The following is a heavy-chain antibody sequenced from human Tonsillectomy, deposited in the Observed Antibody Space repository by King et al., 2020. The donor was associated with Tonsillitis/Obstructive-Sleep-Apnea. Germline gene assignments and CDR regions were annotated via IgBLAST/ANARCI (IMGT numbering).Heavy chain of an antibody. D-gene: IGHD2-21*02. Sequence: ITLKESGPTLVKPTQTLTLTCTFSGISRTNSGLGVGWIRQPPGQALEWLTLIYWDDDKRYSPSLKTRLTITQDTSKKQVVLTLTNMDPVDTATYYCALVTGDNWFDPWGQGTLVTVSS. J-gene: IGHJ5*02. CDR1: GISRTNSGLG. V-gene: IGHV2-5*02. CDR3: ALVTGDNWFDP. CDR2: IYWDDDK.